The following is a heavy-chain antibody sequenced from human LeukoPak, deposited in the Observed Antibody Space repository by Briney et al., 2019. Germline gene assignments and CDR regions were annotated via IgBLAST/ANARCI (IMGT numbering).Heavy chain of an antibody. CDR2: IRYDGSNK. J-gene: IGHJ4*02. CDR1: GFTFSSYG. CDR3: AKDAKGYSGYDAFSYYFDY. V-gene: IGHV3-30*02. Sequence: AGGSLRLSCAASGFTFSSYGMHWVRQAPGKGLEWVAFIRYDGSNKYYADSVKGRFTISRDNSKNTLYLQMNSLRAEDTAVYYCAKDAKGYSGYDAFSYYFDYRGQGTLVTVSS. D-gene: IGHD5-12*01.